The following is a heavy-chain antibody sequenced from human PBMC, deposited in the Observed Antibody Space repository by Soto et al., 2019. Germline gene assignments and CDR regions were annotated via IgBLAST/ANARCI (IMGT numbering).Heavy chain of an antibody. CDR3: ARSQRGRTAFTFDY. CDR1: GDSVSNDNYY. V-gene: IGHV4-61*01. J-gene: IGHJ4*02. CDR2: IYYSGTT. Sequence: LSLTCAVSGDSVSNDNYYWSWIRQPPGKGLEWIGYIYYSGTTNYNSYLKSRLSLSVDMSKNQFSLKLASVTAADTAVYFCARSQRGRTAFTFDYWGQGALVTVSS. D-gene: IGHD3-16*01.